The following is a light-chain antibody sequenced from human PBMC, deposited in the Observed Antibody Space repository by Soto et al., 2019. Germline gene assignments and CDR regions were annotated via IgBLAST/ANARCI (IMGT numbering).Light chain of an antibody. CDR1: QSVSSN. J-gene: IGKJ1*01. V-gene: IGKV3-15*01. CDR2: GAS. Sequence: EIVMTQSPVTLSVSPGERVTLSCRASQSVSSNLAWYQQKPGQPPRLLIYGASTRATGIPVRFSGSGSETDFTLTFSSLRSEDFAVYSCQQYNNWPGWAFGQGTKVE. CDR3: QQYNNWPGWA.